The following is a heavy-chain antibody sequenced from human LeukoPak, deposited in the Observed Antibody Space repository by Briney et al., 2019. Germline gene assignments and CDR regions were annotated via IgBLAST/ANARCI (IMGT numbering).Heavy chain of an antibody. J-gene: IGHJ4*02. Sequence: SETLSLTCAVSGYSISSGYYWGWLRQPPGKGLEWIGSSYHSGSTYYNPSLKSRVTISVDTSKNQFSLKLSSVTAADTAVYYCARDNYHDSSGYSPNLDYWGQGTLVTVSS. CDR1: GYSISSGYY. CDR3: ARDNYHDSSGYSPNLDY. V-gene: IGHV4-38-2*02. D-gene: IGHD3-22*01. CDR2: SYHSGST.